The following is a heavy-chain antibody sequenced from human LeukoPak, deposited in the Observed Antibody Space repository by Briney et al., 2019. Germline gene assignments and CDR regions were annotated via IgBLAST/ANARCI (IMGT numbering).Heavy chain of an antibody. J-gene: IGHJ4*02. CDR3: AKSLRNGSGWASDY. V-gene: IGHV3-9*01. Sequence: GGSLRLSCAASGLTFDVYAVHWVRQAPGKGLEWVSGITWSNGEIAYADSVKGRFTISRDNAKNSLYLQTNSLRTEDTAVYYCAKSLRNGSGWASDYWGQGTLVTVSS. CDR2: ITWSNGEI. D-gene: IGHD6-19*01. CDR1: GLTFDVYA.